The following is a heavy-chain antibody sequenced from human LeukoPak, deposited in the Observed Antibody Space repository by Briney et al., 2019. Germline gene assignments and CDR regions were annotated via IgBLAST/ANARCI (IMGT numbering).Heavy chain of an antibody. Sequence: GGSLRLSCIASGFTFSNYGMSWVRQAPGKGLEWVSIISGSGDRTLHADSVKGRFTVSRDNSKNTVYLQMSSLRAEDTAVYYCAKDLRNIRTLVDLQMIWGQGTLVIVSS. CDR3: AKDLRNIRTLVDLQMI. V-gene: IGHV3-23*01. CDR1: GFTFSNYG. D-gene: IGHD2-8*02. J-gene: IGHJ3*02. CDR2: ISGSGDRT.